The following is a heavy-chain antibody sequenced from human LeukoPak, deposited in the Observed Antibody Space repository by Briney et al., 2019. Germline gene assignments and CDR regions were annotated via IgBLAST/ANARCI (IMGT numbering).Heavy chain of an antibody. CDR3: ATGSALRGYSYGYWETFDY. V-gene: IGHV1-24*01. Sequence: GASVKVSCKVSGYTLTELSMHWVRQAPGKGLEWMGGFDPEDGETIYAQKFQGRVTMTEDTSTDTAYMELSSLRSEDTAVYYCATGSALRGYSYGYWETFDYWGQGTLVTVSS. CDR2: FDPEDGET. D-gene: IGHD5-18*01. CDR1: GYTLTELS. J-gene: IGHJ4*02.